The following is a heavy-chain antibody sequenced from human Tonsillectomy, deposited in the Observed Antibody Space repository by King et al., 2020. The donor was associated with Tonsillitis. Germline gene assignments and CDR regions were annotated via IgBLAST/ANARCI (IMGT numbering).Heavy chain of an antibody. CDR2: IHPSGII. Sequence: VQLQQWGAGLLKPSETLSLTCAVYGGSFTAYYWNWVRQPPGKGLEWSGEIHPSGIINYKPSLKSRVTISMDRSKNQFSLKLSSVTAADTAMYYCANSACYWGQGTLVTVSS. CDR1: GGSFTAYY. CDR3: ANSACY. D-gene: IGHD3-10*01. J-gene: IGHJ4*02. V-gene: IGHV4-34*01.